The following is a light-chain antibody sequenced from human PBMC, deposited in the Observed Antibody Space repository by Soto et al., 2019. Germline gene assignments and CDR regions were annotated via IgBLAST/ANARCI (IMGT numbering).Light chain of an antibody. J-gene: IGLJ2*01. CDR2: SNN. CDR1: SSNIGRNT. CDR3: AGWDDSLNGPV. Sequence: QSVLTQPPSASGTPGQRVTISCSGSSSNIGRNTVNWYQQLPGTAPKLLIYSNNQRPSGVPDRFSGAKSGTSGSLAISGRQAEEEADYYCAGWDDSLNGPVFGGGTKVTVL. V-gene: IGLV1-44*01.